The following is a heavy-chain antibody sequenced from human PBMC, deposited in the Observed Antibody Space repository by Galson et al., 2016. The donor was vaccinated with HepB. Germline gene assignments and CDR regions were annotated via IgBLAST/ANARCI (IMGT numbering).Heavy chain of an antibody. CDR3: ARGRYYFAL. J-gene: IGHJ4*02. D-gene: IGHD3-10*01. CDR2: MNPNSGTT. V-gene: IGHV1-8*01. CDR1: GYTFTSSD. Sequence: SVKVSCKASGYTFTSSDINWVRQGTGQGLEWLGWMNPNSGTTSCSEKFQGRVTMTRDTSISTAYMELRTLRSEDTAVYYWARGRYYFALWGQGTLVTVSS.